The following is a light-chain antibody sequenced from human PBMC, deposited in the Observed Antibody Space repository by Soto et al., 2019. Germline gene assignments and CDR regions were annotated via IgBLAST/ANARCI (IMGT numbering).Light chain of an antibody. CDR3: MQSTQLPPT. CDR1: QSLLHNGGETY. V-gene: IGKV2D-29*02. J-gene: IGKJ5*01. Sequence: DVVLTQTPLSLSVTPGQPASISCKSSQSLLHNGGETYLFWYLQKPGQSPQLLIYEVSNRFSGVPDSFSGSGSGTDFTLEISRVEAEDVGIYYCMQSTQLPPTFGQGTRLGIK. CDR2: EVS.